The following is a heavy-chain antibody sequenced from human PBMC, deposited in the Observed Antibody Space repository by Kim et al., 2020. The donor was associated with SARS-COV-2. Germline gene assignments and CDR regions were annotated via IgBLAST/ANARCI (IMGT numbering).Heavy chain of an antibody. CDR1: GGTFSSYA. D-gene: IGHD4-17*01. Sequence: SVKVSCKASGGTFSSYAISWVRQAPGQGLEWMGGIIPIFGTANYAQKFQGRVTITADESTSTAYMELSSLRSEDTAVYYCARFLYGDLNWFDPWGQGTLVTVSS. CDR3: ARFLYGDLNWFDP. CDR2: IIPIFGTA. J-gene: IGHJ5*02. V-gene: IGHV1-69*13.